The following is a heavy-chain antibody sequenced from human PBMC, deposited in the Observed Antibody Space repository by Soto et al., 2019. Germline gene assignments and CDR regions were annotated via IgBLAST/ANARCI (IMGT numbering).Heavy chain of an antibody. J-gene: IGHJ4*02. CDR1: GYTFTSYA. V-gene: IGHV1-3*05. CDR3: ARRIVVVTALDY. Sequence: QVQLVQSGAEEKKPGASVKVSCKASGYTFTSYAMHWVRQAPGQRLEWMGWINAGNGNTKYSQKFQGRVTITRDTSASTAYMELSSLTSADTAVYYCARRIVVVTALDYWGQGTLVTVSS. CDR2: INAGNGNT. D-gene: IGHD2-21*02.